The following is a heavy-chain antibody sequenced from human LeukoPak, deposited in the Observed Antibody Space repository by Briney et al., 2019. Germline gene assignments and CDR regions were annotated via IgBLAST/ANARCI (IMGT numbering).Heavy chain of an antibody. J-gene: IGHJ6*03. CDR3: ARGSGYCSSTSCYTGQYYYYMDV. CDR1: GYIFTNYY. V-gene: IGHV1-69*05. Sequence: SVKVSCKASGYIFTNYYMHWVRQAPGQGLEWMGGIIPIFGTANYAQKFQGRVTITTDESTSTAYMELSSLGSEDTAVYYCARGSGYCSSTSCYTGQYYYYMDVWGKGTTVTVSS. D-gene: IGHD2-2*02. CDR2: IIPIFGTA.